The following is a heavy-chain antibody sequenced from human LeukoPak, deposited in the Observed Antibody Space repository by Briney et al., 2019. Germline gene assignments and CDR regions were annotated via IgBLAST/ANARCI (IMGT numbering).Heavy chain of an antibody. J-gene: IGHJ6*02. CDR1: GYTFTSYD. V-gene: IGHV1-8*01. Sequence: ASVKVSCKASGYTFTSYDINWVRQATGQGLEWMGWMNPNSGNTGYAQKFQGRVTMTRNTSISTAYMELSSLRSEDTAVYYCARSPYCYYGMDVWGQGTTVTVSS. CDR3: ARSPYCYYGMDV. CDR2: MNPNSGNT.